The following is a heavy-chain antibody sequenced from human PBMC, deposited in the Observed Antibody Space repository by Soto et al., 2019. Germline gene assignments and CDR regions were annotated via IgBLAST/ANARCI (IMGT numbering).Heavy chain of an antibody. D-gene: IGHD4-17*01. V-gene: IGHV3-9*01. CDR2: ISRDSRSI. CDR3: VKDSLTTVAYYFDY. J-gene: IGHJ4*02. CDR1: GFRFDDYG. Sequence: PGGSLRLSCEVSGFRFDDYGMHWVRQAPGKGLEWIAGISRDSRSISYGASMKGRFTISRDNAKNSLYLQLNSLRADDTAFYYCVKDSLTTVAYYFDYWVQGALVTVSS.